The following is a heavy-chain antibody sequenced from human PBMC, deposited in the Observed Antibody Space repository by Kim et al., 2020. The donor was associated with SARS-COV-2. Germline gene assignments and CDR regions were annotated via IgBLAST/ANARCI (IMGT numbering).Heavy chain of an antibody. J-gene: IGHJ3*02. V-gene: IGHV3-21*01. Sequence: GGSLRLSCAASGFTFSSYSMNWVRQAPGKGLEWVSSISSSNSYIYYADSVKGRFTISRDNAKNSLYLQMNSLRAEDTAVYYCARVGRTTVTTKTTGFAFDIWGQGTMVTVSS. CDR2: ISSSNSYI. CDR1: GFTFSSYS. D-gene: IGHD4-17*01. CDR3: ARVGRTTVTTKTTGFAFDI.